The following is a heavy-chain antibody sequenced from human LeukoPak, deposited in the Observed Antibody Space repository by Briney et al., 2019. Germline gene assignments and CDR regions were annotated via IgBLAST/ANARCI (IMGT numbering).Heavy chain of an antibody. CDR2: IKSKADGETI. Sequence: GGSLRLSCAASGFTFNNYALNWVRQAPGKGLEWVGRIKSKADGETIDYAAPVKGRFTFSRDDSKNMLYLQMNSLKSEDTAVYYCSTLTSRGLSDSWGQGTLVTVSS. J-gene: IGHJ4*02. CDR1: GFTFNNYA. V-gene: IGHV3-15*07. D-gene: IGHD1-20*01. CDR3: STLTSRGLSDS.